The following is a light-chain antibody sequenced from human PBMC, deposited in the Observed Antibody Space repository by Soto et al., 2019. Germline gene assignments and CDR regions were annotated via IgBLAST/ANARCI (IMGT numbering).Light chain of an antibody. CDR2: GSA. J-gene: IGKJ1*01. CDR1: QNIGTW. CDR3: QQGISFPRT. V-gene: IGKV1-12*01. Sequence: DIQITQSPSSLSSSVVETVTIACRASQNIGTWLAWYQQKPGKAPNLLIYGSATLQTGVPSRFTGSGSGTDFTLTITSLQPEDFATYFCQQGISFPRTFGQGTKVDI.